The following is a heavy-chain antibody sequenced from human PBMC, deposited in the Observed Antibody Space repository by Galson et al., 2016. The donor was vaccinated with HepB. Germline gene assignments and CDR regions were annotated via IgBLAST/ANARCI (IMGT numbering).Heavy chain of an antibody. CDR1: GVSVTTNSYL. D-gene: IGHD6-19*01. V-gene: IGHV4-39*02. Sequence: DTLSLTCSVSGVSVTTNSYLWGWIRQPPGKGLEWLGFIYSSGTTYYNPSPSSRVSISVDTAKNQFSLTLPSVAPADTAVYYCATDTRLDLIDFWAPGTLVTVS. J-gene: IGHJ4*02. CDR2: IYSSGTT. CDR3: ATDTRLDLIDF.